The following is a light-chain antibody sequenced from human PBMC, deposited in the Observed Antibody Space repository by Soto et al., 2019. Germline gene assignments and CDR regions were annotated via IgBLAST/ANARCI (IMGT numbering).Light chain of an antibody. CDR3: QSYDSSLSAWV. Sequence: QSVLTQPPSVSGAPGQRVTISCTESSSNIGAGYDVYWYQQLPGTAPKLLIYGNTNRPSGVPDRFSGSKSGTSASLAITGLQAEDEADYYCQSYDSSLSAWVFGGGTKLTVL. J-gene: IGLJ3*02. V-gene: IGLV1-40*01. CDR1: SSNIGAGYD. CDR2: GNT.